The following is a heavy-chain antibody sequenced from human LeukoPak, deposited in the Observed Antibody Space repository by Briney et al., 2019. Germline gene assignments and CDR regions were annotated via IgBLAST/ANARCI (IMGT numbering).Heavy chain of an antibody. CDR1: GFTFSSYA. D-gene: IGHD3-10*01. CDR2: ITGSGGST. CDR3: AQLRTSGSYSGKVFDY. V-gene: IGHV3-23*01. Sequence: PGGTLRLSCAASGFTFSSYAMSWVRQAPGKGLEWVSAITGSGGSTYSADSVKGRFTISRDNSKNTLYLQMNSLRAEDTAVYYCAQLRTSGSYSGKVFDYWGQGTLVTVSS. J-gene: IGHJ4*02.